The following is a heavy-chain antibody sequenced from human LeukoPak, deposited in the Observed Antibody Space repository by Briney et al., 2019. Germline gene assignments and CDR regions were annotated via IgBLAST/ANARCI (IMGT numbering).Heavy chain of an antibody. CDR3: ARHYDSSGYYYFAY. V-gene: IGHV3-23*01. J-gene: IGHJ4*02. CDR2: VRGSGHST. Sequence: GGALRLSCAASGFTFTSNAISWVRQAPGEGLEWVSSVRGSGHSTYYADSVKGRFTISRDNAKNMVYLQMSSLRAADTALYYCARHYDSSGYYYFAYWGQGILVTVSS. CDR1: GFTFTSNA. D-gene: IGHD3-22*01.